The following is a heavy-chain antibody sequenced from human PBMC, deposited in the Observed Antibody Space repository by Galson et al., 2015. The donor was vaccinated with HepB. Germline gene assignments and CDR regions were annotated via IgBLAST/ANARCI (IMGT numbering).Heavy chain of an antibody. Sequence: SETLSLTCAVYGGSFSGYYWSWIRQPPGKGLEWIGEINHSGSTNYNPSLKSRVTISVDTSKNQFSLKLSSVTAADTAVYYCARAPHWGPTWYYFDYWGQGTLVTVSS. CDR1: GGSFSGYY. CDR2: INHSGST. CDR3: ARAPHWGPTWYYFDY. V-gene: IGHV4-34*01. J-gene: IGHJ4*02. D-gene: IGHD7-27*01.